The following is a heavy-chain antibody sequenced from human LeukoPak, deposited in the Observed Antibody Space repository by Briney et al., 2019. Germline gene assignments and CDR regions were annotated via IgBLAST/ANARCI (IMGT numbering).Heavy chain of an antibody. CDR3: ARDVQAGPGY. Sequence: GGSLRLSCAASGFTFSSYWMQWVRHAPGKGLVWVSRINSDGSRTTYAGSVKGRFTISRDNAKNTLHLQMNSLRAEDTAVYYCARDVQAGPGYWGQGTLVTVSS. CDR1: GFTFSSYW. J-gene: IGHJ4*02. V-gene: IGHV3-74*01. CDR2: INSDGSRT. D-gene: IGHD6-19*01.